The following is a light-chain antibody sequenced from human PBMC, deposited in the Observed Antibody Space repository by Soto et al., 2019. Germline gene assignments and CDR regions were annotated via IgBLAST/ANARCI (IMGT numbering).Light chain of an antibody. Sequence: QSVLTQPPSVSAAPGQGVTMSCSGTSSNIGHNFVAWYQQLPGTAPKLLIYDDTRRPYGIPGRFSPSKSGTSATLAITGLQTGDEADYYCGTWDSSLSVLVFGGGTKVTVL. CDR3: GTWDSSLSVLV. CDR2: DDT. V-gene: IGLV1-51*01. CDR1: SSNIGHNF. J-gene: IGLJ2*01.